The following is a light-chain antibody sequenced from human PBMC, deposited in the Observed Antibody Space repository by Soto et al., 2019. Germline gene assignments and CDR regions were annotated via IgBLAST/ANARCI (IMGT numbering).Light chain of an antibody. CDR1: SSNIGSNR. V-gene: IGLV1-47*01. Sequence: QTVVNQAPSTSGTPGQRVIISCSGSSSNIGSNRVQWYQQLPGTAPKLLVYKNDNRPSGVPDRFSGSKSGTSASLAISDLRSEDEGLYYCATWDDSLSGVLFGGGTKVTVL. CDR3: ATWDDSLSGVL. CDR2: KND. J-gene: IGLJ2*01.